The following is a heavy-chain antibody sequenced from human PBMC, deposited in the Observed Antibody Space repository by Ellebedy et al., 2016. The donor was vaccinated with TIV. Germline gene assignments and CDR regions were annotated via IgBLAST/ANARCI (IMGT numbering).Heavy chain of an antibody. CDR1: GFTFSSRW. D-gene: IGHD3/OR15-3a*01. V-gene: IGHV3-7*03. CDR3: AREDWGAYDP. CDR2: IQSDGSQK. Sequence: GESLKISCAASGFTFSSRWMSWVRQAPGKGLEWVANIQSDGSQKYSVASVRGRFTISRDNAKTSLYLQMNSLRAEDTAVYYCAREDWGAYDPWGQGTLVTVSS. J-gene: IGHJ5*01.